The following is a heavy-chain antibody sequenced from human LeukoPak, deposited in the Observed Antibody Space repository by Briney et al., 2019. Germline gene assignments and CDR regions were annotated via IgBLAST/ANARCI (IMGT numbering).Heavy chain of an antibody. Sequence: SETLSLTCTVSGGSISSSSYYWSWIRQPPGKGLEWIGEINHSGSTNYNPSLKSRVTISVDTSKNQFSLKLSSVTAADTAVYYCAREAYCGGDCYSGFDYWGQGTLVTVSS. D-gene: IGHD2-21*02. CDR2: INHSGST. V-gene: IGHV4-39*07. CDR3: AREAYCGGDCYSGFDY. J-gene: IGHJ4*02. CDR1: GGSISSSSYY.